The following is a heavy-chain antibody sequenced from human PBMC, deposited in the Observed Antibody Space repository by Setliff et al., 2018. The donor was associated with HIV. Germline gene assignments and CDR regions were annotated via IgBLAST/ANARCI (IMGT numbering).Heavy chain of an antibody. Sequence: PGGSLRLSCSASGFTFSAYSMTWFSQAPGKGREWVSYNGDDVTTKTHADSVKGRFSISRDNAKNSLYLQMSSLRAEDTAIYYCVREGYYSGFDIWGQGTMVTVS. V-gene: IGHV3-48*04. J-gene: IGHJ3*02. CDR1: GFTFSAYS. CDR3: VREGYYSGFDI. CDR2: NGDDVTTK. D-gene: IGHD3-10*01.